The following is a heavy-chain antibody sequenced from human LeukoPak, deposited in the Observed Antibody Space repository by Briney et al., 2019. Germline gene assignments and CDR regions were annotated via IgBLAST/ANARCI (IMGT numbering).Heavy chain of an antibody. CDR3: ARHVAYSSGWYYFDY. J-gene: IGHJ4*02. D-gene: IGHD6-19*01. Sequence: ASVKVSCKASGYTFTSYGISWVRQAPGQGLEWMGWISAYNGNTNYAQKLQGRVTMTTDTSTSTAYMELRSLRSDDTAVYYCARHVAYSSGWYYFDYWGQGTLVTVSS. CDR2: ISAYNGNT. V-gene: IGHV1-18*01. CDR1: GYTFTSYG.